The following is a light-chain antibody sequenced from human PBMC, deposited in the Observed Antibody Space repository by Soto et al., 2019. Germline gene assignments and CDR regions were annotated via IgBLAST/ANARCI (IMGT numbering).Light chain of an antibody. CDR2: DAS. Sequence: EIVMTQSPATLSVSPGERATLSCRASQSVSSNLAWYQQKPGQAPRLLIYDASTRATGIPARFSGSGSGTEFTLTISSLQSEDFAIYYRQQYNNWPPYTFGQGTK. CDR3: QQYNNWPPYT. V-gene: IGKV3-15*01. J-gene: IGKJ2*01. CDR1: QSVSSN.